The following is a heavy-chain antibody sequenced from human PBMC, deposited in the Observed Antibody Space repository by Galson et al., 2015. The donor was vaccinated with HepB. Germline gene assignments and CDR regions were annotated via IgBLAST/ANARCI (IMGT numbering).Heavy chain of an antibody. CDR1: GGSISTYY. D-gene: IGHD5-18*01. J-gene: IGHJ6*02. CDR2: VYYTGST. CDR3: ARGRGYIYGYSYYGMDV. Sequence: ETLSLTCTVSGGSISTYYWSWIRQPPGKGPEWIGYVYYTGSTNYSPSLKSRVTISVDTSKNKFSLKVSSVTAADTAVYYCARGRGYIYGYSYYGMDVWGQGTTVTVSS. V-gene: IGHV4-59*01.